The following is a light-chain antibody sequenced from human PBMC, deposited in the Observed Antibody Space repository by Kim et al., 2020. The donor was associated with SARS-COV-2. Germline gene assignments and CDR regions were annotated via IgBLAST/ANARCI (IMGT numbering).Light chain of an antibody. Sequence: SYELTQPPSVSVSPGQTASISCSGNKVGDKYVCWYQQKAGQSPVLLIYKDERRPSGIPERFSGSNSGNTATLTISGTQAMDEADHFCQAWDIDAAIFGGGTQLTVL. CDR1: KVGDKY. V-gene: IGLV3-1*01. CDR3: QAWDIDAAI. J-gene: IGLJ2*01. CDR2: KDE.